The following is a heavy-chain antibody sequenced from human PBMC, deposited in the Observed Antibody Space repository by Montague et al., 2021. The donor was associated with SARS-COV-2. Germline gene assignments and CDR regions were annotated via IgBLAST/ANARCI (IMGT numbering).Heavy chain of an antibody. V-gene: IGHV4-59*11. Sequence: SETLSLTCTVSGAFITSHYWSWIRQPPGKGLEWIGNVISGGNSKYKPSLKSRVTLSVDTSKNQFSLKLTSVTTADTALYYCVRDLYCRSTACIGNAFDVWGQGTMVSVFS. J-gene: IGHJ3*01. CDR3: VRDLYCRSTACIGNAFDV. D-gene: IGHD2-2*01. CDR1: GAFITSHY. CDR2: VISGGNS.